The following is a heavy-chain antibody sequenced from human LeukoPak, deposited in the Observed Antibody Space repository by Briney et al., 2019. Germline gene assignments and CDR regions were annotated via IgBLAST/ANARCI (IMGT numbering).Heavy chain of an antibody. CDR1: GDSITSSSFY. CDR2: IYYSGNT. D-gene: IGHD3-22*01. CDR3: ARNYYDSSGYYIDQFYFDY. J-gene: IGHJ4*02. V-gene: IGHV4-39*07. Sequence: SETLSLTCSVSGDSITSSSFYWGWIRQSPGKGLEWIGSIYYSGNTYYNPSLKSRLTISLDTSKNQFSLKLSPVTAADTAVYYCARNYYDSSGYYIDQFYFDYWGQGTLVTVSS.